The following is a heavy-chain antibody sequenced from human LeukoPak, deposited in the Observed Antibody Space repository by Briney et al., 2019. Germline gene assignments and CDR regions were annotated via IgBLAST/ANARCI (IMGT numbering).Heavy chain of an antibody. CDR1: GFTFSDYY. CDR2: ISSSGSTI. D-gene: IGHD3-22*01. CDR3: ARNYYDSSGYCHFDY. J-gene: IGHJ4*02. Sequence: PGGSLRLSCAASGFTFSDYYMSWIRQAPGKGLEWVSYISSSGSTIYYADSVKGRFTISRDNAKNSMYLKMNSLGAEDTAVYYCARNYYDSSGYCHFDYWGQGTLVTVSS. V-gene: IGHV3-11*04.